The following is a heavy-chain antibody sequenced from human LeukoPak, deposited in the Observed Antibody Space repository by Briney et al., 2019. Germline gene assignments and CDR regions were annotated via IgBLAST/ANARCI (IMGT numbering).Heavy chain of an antibody. CDR2: ISATASNT. V-gene: IGHV3-23*01. Sequence: GGSLRLSCAASGFTFSSYAMSWVRQAPGKGLEWVSAISATASNTYYADSVKGRSTISRDNSKNTLYLQMNSLRAEDTAVYYCAKDAGQQLVTLDYWGQGTLVTVSS. CDR1: GFTFSSYA. D-gene: IGHD6-13*01. J-gene: IGHJ4*02. CDR3: AKDAGQQLVTLDY.